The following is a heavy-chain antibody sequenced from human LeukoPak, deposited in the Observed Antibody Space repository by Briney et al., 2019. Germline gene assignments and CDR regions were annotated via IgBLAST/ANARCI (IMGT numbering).Heavy chain of an antibody. J-gene: IGHJ4*02. CDR3: ARARGGVAIDF. Sequence: SETLSLTCAVYGGSFSGYYWSWIRQPPGKGLEWIGEINHSGSTNYNPSLKSRVTISVDTSKNQFSLKLSSVSAADTAVYYCARARGGVAIDFWGQGTRVTVSS. D-gene: IGHD5-12*01. CDR2: INHSGST. V-gene: IGHV4-34*01. CDR1: GGSFSGYY.